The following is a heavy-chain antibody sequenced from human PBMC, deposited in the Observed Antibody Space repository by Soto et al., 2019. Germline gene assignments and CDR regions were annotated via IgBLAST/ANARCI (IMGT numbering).Heavy chain of an antibody. V-gene: IGHV3-30*18. D-gene: IGHD2-15*01. CDR3: AKDINRGGGYCSGGSCYSSEYYYYGMDV. CDR2: ISYDGSNK. J-gene: IGHJ6*02. CDR1: GFTFSSYG. Sequence: QVQLVESGGGVVQPGRSLRLSCAASGFTFSSYGMHWVRQAPGKGLEWVAVISYDGSNKYYADSVKGRFTISSDNSKNTMYLQMSSLRAGDTAVYYCAKDINRGGGYCSGGSCYSSEYYYYGMDVWGQGTTVTVSS.